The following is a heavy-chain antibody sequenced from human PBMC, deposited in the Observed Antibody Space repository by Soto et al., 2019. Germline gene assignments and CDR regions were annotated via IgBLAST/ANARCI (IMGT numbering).Heavy chain of an antibody. CDR1: GFSFSDSA. CDR3: TKFSGTSSAPAA. V-gene: IGHV3-73*02. Sequence: EVQLVESGGGLVQPGGSLKLSCAASGFSFSDSAMHWVRQASGKGLEWVGRIGNKGQNYATTYAASVKGRFFISTDESKNTAHLQMNSLKTEDTGVYYCTKFSGTSSAPAALGQGTLVTVAS. D-gene: IGHD1-26*01. J-gene: IGHJ5*02. CDR2: IGNKGQNYAT.